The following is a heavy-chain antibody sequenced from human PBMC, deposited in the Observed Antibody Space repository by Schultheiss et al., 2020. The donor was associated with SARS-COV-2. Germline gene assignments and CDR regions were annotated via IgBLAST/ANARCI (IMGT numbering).Heavy chain of an antibody. CDR2: IIPIFGIA. CDR3: ARTYCTNGVCYNYYGMDV. CDR1: GYTFTSYG. D-gene: IGHD2-8*01. V-gene: IGHV1-69*04. Sequence: SVKVSCKASGYTFTSYGISWVRQAPGQGLEWMGRIIPIFGIANYAQKFQGRVTITADKYTSTAYMELSRLRSDDTAVYYCARTYCTNGVCYNYYGMDVWGQGTTVTVSS. J-gene: IGHJ6*02.